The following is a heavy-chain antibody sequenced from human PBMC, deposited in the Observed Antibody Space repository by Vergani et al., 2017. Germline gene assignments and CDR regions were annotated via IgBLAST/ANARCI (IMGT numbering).Heavy chain of an antibody. CDR3: AEVRGSSWYDAFDI. V-gene: IGHV3-9*01. CDR2: ISWNSGSI. J-gene: IGHJ3*02. D-gene: IGHD6-13*01. CDR1: GFTFDDYA. Sequence: EVQLVESGGGLVQPGRSLRLSCAASGFTFDDYAMHWVRQAPGKGLEWVSGISWNSGSIGYADSVKGRFTISRDNAKNSLYLQMNSLRAEDTALYYCAEVRGSSWYDAFDIWGQGTMVTVSS.